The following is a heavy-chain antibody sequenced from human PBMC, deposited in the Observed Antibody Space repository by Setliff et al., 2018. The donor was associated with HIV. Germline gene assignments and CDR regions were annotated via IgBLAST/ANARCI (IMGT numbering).Heavy chain of an antibody. J-gene: IGHJ6*03. CDR3: ARVQVGDPYYSYHYMEV. CDR1: ELTFSNYA. Sequence: GGSLRLSCAASELTFSNYAMTWVRQATGKGLEWVSSLSGSGGSTYYVDSVKGRFTISRDTSTSTAYMELRNLRSDDTAVYYCARVQVGDPYYSYHYMEVWGEGTTVTVS. V-gene: IGHV3-23*01. D-gene: IGHD2-8*02. CDR2: LSGSGGST.